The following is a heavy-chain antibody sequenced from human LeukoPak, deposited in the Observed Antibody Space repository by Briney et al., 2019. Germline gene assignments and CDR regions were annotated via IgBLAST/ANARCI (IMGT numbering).Heavy chain of an antibody. Sequence: KTSQTLSHTCTVSADSLSSGGHYWAWIRQFPGKGLESIGFIHHSGRSRHNPSLKDRVAISVDTSRKQFALKLSSVTAADTAMYYCARGGNRFGGFYFDYWGQGIQVTVSS. CDR3: ARGGNRFGGFYFDY. J-gene: IGHJ4*02. CDR2: IHHSGRS. CDR1: ADSLSSGGHY. V-gene: IGHV4-31*03. D-gene: IGHD3-10*01.